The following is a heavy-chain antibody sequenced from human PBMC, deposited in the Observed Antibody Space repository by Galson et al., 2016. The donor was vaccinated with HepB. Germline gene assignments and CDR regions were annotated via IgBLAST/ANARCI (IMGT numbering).Heavy chain of an antibody. J-gene: IGHJ4*02. V-gene: IGHV3-66*01. CDR3: ARVSDGYNTAPVAY. CDR1: GFTVSSNY. Sequence: SLRLSCAASGFTVSSNYMTWVRQAPGKGLEWVAVIYSGGSTYYADSVKGRFTISSDNSKNTLYLQMNSLRAEDTAVYYCARVSDGYNTAPVAYWGQGTLVTVSS. CDR2: IYSGGST. D-gene: IGHD5-24*01.